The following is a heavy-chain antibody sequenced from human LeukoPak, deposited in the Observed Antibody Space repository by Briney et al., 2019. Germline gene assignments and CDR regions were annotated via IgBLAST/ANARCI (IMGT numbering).Heavy chain of an antibody. J-gene: IGHJ4*02. CDR3: TRHSGGNSAHRFDE. D-gene: IGHD4-23*01. Sequence: PSETLSLTCTVSGASITDYFWSWIRQSPEKGLEWIGYTHSSGITNYNPSLRSRLNISVDMNQLSLKLNSVTAADTAVYYCTRHSGGNSAHRFDEWGQGTLVTVSS. CDR2: THSSGIT. V-gene: IGHV4-59*08. CDR1: GASITDYF.